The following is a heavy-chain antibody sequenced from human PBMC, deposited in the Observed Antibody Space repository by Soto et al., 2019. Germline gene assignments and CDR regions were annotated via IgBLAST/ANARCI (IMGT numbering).Heavy chain of an antibody. CDR2: INPSGGST. J-gene: IGHJ3*02. Sequence: ASVKVSCKASGYTFTSYYMHWVRQAPGQGREWMGIINPSGGSTSYAQKFQGRVTMTRDTSTSTVYMELSSLRSEDTAVYYCARTKRWIQEIDAFDIWGQGTMVTVSS. D-gene: IGHD5-18*01. CDR3: ARTKRWIQEIDAFDI. CDR1: GYTFTSYY. V-gene: IGHV1-46*01.